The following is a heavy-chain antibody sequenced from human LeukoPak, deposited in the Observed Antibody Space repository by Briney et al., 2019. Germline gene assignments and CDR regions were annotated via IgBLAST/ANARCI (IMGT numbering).Heavy chain of an antibody. CDR1: GYTFTGYY. CDR2: INPNGGST. V-gene: IGHV1-46*01. D-gene: IGHD2/OR15-2a*01. Sequence: GASVKVSCKASGYTFTGYYMHWVRQAPGQGLEWMGIINPNGGSTTYAQKFQGRVTITADESTSTAYMELSSLRSEDTAVYYGARYDGGFATFGTFDYWGQGTLVTVSS. CDR3: ARYDGGFATFGTFDY. J-gene: IGHJ4*02.